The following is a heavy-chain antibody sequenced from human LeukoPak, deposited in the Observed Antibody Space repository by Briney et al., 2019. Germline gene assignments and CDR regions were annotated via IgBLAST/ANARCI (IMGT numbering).Heavy chain of an antibody. D-gene: IGHD2-2*01. CDR1: GGTFSSYA. CDR2: IIPILGIA. V-gene: IGHV1-69*04. J-gene: IGHJ6*02. CDR3: AREDIVVVPAADYYYYYGMDV. Sequence: SVKVSCKASGGTFSSYAISWVRQAPGQGLEWMGRIIPILGIANYAQKFQGRVTITADKSTSTAYMELSSLRSEDTAVYYCAREDIVVVPAADYYYYYGMDVWGQGTAVTVSS.